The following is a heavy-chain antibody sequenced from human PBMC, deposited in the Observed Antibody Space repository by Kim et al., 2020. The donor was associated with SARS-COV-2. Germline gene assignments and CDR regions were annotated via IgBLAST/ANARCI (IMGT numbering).Heavy chain of an antibody. Sequence: SKTLSLTCAVYGGSFSGYYWSWIRQPPGKGLEWIGEINHSGSTNYNPSLKSRVTISVDTSKNQFSLKLSSVTAADTAVYYCARELITMVRGVIIPVWYYGMDVWGQGTTVTVSS. CDR2: INHSGST. J-gene: IGHJ6*02. CDR1: GGSFSGYY. V-gene: IGHV4-34*01. CDR3: ARELITMVRGVIIPVWYYGMDV. D-gene: IGHD3-10*01.